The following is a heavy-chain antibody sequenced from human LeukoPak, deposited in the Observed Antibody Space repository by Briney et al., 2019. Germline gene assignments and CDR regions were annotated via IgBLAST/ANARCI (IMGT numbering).Heavy chain of an antibody. CDR1: GFTFDDYA. V-gene: IGHV3-9*01. D-gene: IGHD3-22*01. Sequence: GGSLRLSCAASGFTFDDYAMHWVRQAPGKGLEWVSGISWNSGSIGYADSVKGRFTISRDNAKNSLYLQMNSLRAGDTALYYCAKGADYYDSSDPFDYWGQGTLVAVSS. CDR3: AKGADYYDSSDPFDY. J-gene: IGHJ4*02. CDR2: ISWNSGSI.